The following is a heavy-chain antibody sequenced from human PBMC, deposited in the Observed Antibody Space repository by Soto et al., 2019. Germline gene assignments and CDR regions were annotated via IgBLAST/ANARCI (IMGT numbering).Heavy chain of an antibody. CDR1: GGSVSSGSYY. CDR3: ARGRYSSGWSLKYYFDY. CDR2: IYYSGST. J-gene: IGHJ4*02. Sequence: SETLSLTCTVSGGSVSSGSYYWSWIRQPPGKGLEWIGYIYYSGSTNYNPSLKSRVTISVDTSKNRFSLKLSSVTAADTAVYYCARGRYSSGWSLKYYFDYWGQGTLVTVSS. D-gene: IGHD6-19*01. V-gene: IGHV4-61*01.